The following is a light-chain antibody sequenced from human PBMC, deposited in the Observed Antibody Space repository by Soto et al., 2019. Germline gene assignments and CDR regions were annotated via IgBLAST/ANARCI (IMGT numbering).Light chain of an antibody. CDR1: QGISND. CDR3: LQHNKWPLT. Sequence: EIQMTQSPSSLSASVGERATITCRASQGISNDLAWYQQKPGQAPKRLIYHASNLHSGVPVRFSGSGSGTDFTLTISSLQAEDFAVYYCLQHNKWPLTFGEGTKVEVK. J-gene: IGKJ1*01. V-gene: IGKV1-17*01. CDR2: HAS.